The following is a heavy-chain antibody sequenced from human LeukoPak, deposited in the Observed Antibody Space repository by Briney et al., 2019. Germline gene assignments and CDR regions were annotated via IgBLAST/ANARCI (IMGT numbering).Heavy chain of an antibody. CDR1: GFTFSSYA. V-gene: IGHV3-23*01. Sequence: GGSLRLSCAASGFTFSSYAMSWVRQAPGKGLEWVSAISGSGGSTYYADSVKGRFTISRDNSKNTLYLQMNSLRAEDTDVYYCAKEICLYYYDSSGQDYWGQGTLVTVSS. D-gene: IGHD3-22*01. CDR3: AKEICLYYYDSSGQDY. J-gene: IGHJ4*02. CDR2: ISGSGGST.